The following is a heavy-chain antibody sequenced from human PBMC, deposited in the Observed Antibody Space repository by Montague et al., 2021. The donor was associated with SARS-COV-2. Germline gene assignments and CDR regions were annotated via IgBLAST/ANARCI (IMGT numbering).Heavy chain of an antibody. CDR2: IFYNGST. V-gene: IGHV4-59*01. D-gene: IGHD4/OR15-4a*01. Sequence: SETLSLTCTVSFGSISTYYWSWIRQPPGKGLEWIGFIFYNGSTKYNPSLKRRVSISLDTSKNQFSLKLSSVTAADTAVYYCARDASSANSPANNWFDSWGQGTLVTVSS. CDR3: ARDASSANSPANNWFDS. CDR1: FGSISTYY. J-gene: IGHJ5*01.